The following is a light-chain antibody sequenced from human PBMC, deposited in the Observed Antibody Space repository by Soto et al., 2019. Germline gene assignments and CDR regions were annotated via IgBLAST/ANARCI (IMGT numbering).Light chain of an antibody. V-gene: IGKV3-15*01. Sequence: EIVLTQSPATLSLSPGERATLSCRASQSVSSYLAWYQQKPGQAPRLLIYGASTRATGIPARFSGSGSGTEFTLTISSLQSEDFAVYYCQQYNTWPPLTFGGGTKGEIK. CDR2: GAS. CDR3: QQYNTWPPLT. J-gene: IGKJ4*01. CDR1: QSVSSY.